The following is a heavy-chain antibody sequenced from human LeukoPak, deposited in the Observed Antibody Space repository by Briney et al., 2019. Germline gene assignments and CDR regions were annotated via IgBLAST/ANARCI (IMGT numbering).Heavy chain of an antibody. CDR1: GGSISGYY. V-gene: IGHV4-59*08. Sequence: PSETLSLTCTVSGGSISGYYWSWIRQPPGKGLEWIGYIYYTGSTNYNPSLKSRVTISLDTSKNQFSLKLTSVTAADTAVYYCARGNWNYGYYFDYWGQGTLVTVSS. CDR3: ARGNWNYGYYFDY. J-gene: IGHJ4*02. CDR2: IYYTGST. D-gene: IGHD1-7*01.